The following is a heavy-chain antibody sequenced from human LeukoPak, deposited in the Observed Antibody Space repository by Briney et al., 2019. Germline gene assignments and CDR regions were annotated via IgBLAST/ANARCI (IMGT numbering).Heavy chain of an antibody. CDR1: GFTFSNSG. CDR3: ARAVADCSSTSCYPDY. J-gene: IGHJ4*02. Sequence: PGGSLRFSWAASGFTFSNSGMHGVGQAPGKGLEWVAVIRYDGSENYYGDSVKGRFTISGDNSKNTLYLQMNSLRAGDTAVYYCARAVADCSSTSCYPDYWGQGTLVTVSS. D-gene: IGHD2-2*01. CDR2: IRYDGSEN. V-gene: IGHV3-30*19.